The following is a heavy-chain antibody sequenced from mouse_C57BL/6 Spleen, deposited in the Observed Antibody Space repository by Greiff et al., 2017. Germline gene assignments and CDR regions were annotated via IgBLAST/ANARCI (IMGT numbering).Heavy chain of an antibody. V-gene: IGHV1-26*01. CDR2: INPNNGGT. CDR1: GYTFTDYY. J-gene: IGHJ2*01. Sequence: VQLQQSGPELVKPGASVKISCKASGYTFTDYYMNWVKQSHGKSLEWIGDINPNNGGTSYNQKFKGKATLTVDKSSSTAYMELRSLTSEDSAVYYCARERDYDGDYWGQGTTLTVSS. D-gene: IGHD2-4*01. CDR3: ARERDYDGDY.